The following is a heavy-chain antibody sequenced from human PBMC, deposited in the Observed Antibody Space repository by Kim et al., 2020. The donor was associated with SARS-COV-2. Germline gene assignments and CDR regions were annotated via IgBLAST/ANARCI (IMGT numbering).Heavy chain of an antibody. Sequence: GGSLRLSCEASGFAFSDYAMSWVRRAPGKGLEWVSAISGSITDKKYADSVRGRFTISRDNSKNTLFLQMDSLRVDDTAVYYCAKDLLYLPGRGYFDSWGQGVLVTVSA. D-gene: IGHD2-15*01. CDR1: GFAFSDYA. CDR2: ISGSITDK. V-gene: IGHV3-23*01. J-gene: IGHJ4*02. CDR3: AKDLLYLPGRGYFDS.